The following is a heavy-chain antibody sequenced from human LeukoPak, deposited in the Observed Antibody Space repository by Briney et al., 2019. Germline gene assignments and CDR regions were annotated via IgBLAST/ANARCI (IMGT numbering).Heavy chain of an antibody. CDR2: ISYDGSNK. J-gene: IGHJ4*02. Sequence: GRSLRLSCAASGFTFSSYAMHWGRRAPGKGLEWVAVISYDGSNKYYADSVKGRFTISRDNSKNTLYLQMNSLRAEDTAVYYCARVSLTMIVVGPFDYWGQGTLVTVSS. V-gene: IGHV3-30*04. CDR3: ARVSLTMIVVGPFDY. D-gene: IGHD3-22*01. CDR1: GFTFSSYA.